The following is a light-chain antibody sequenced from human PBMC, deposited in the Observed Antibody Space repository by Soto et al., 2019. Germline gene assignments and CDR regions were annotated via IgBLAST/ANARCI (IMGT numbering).Light chain of an antibody. Sequence: QSVLTQPASVSGSPGQSITISCTGTISDVGSHNLVSWYQQHPDKAPKLLIYEVNERPSGVSSRFSGSKSGNPASLTVSGLQPDDEADYHCCSFARSNPFPYVFGTGTKVTVL. CDR2: EVN. V-gene: IGLV2-23*02. CDR3: CSFARSNPFPYV. CDR1: ISDVGSHNL. J-gene: IGLJ1*01.